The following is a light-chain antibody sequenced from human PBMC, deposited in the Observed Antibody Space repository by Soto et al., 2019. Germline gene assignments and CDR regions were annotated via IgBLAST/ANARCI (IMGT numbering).Light chain of an antibody. Sequence: HLVLTQSPSASASLGASVKLTCTLSSGHSNYAIAWHQQQPEKGPRYLMILNSDGSHSTGDGIPDRFSGSSSGAERYLTISSLQSEDEADYYCQTWGTGIQVFGTGTKVTVL. V-gene: IGLV4-69*01. CDR2: LNSDGSH. CDR3: QTWGTGIQV. J-gene: IGLJ1*01. CDR1: SGHSNYA.